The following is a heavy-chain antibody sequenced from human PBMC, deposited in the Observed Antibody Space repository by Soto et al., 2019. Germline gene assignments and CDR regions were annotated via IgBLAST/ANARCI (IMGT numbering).Heavy chain of an antibody. Sequence: EVQLLESGGGLVQPGGSLRLSCAASGFTFSSYAMSWVRQAPGKELEWVSAISGSGGSTYYEDSVKGRFTISRDNSKNTLYLQMNSLRAEDTEVYYCAKMGRGVKAAAGKNRHWYFDLWGRGTLVTVSS. CDR3: AKMGRGVKAAAGKNRHWYFDL. D-gene: IGHD6-13*01. J-gene: IGHJ2*01. CDR1: GFTFSSYA. V-gene: IGHV3-23*01. CDR2: ISGSGGST.